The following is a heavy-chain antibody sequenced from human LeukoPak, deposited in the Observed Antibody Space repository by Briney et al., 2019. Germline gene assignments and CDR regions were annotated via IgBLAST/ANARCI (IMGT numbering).Heavy chain of an antibody. J-gene: IGHJ4*02. CDR3: ARAPRVASTGRFDY. V-gene: IGHV1-18*01. CDR2: ISGYAGNT. CDR1: GYSFTNYG. D-gene: IGHD6-13*01. Sequence: AAVKVSCKASGYSFTNYGVNLVRQAPGEALEGLGWISGYAGNTDYAQKFQGRVTMTTDTSTTTAYMELRSLRSDDTAVYYCARAPRVASTGRFDYWGQGTLVTVSS.